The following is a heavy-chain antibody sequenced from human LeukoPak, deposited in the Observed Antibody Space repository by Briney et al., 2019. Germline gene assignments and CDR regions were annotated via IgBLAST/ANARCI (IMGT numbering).Heavy chain of an antibody. CDR3: AREEIAVAGAPFDY. V-gene: IGHV3-7*03. J-gene: IGHJ4*02. CDR1: GFTFSSYW. Sequence: GGSLRLSCAASGFTFSSYWMSWVRQAPGKGLEWVANIKQDGSEKYYVDSVKGLFTISRDNAKNSLYLQMNSLRAEDTAVYYCAREEIAVAGAPFDYWGQGTLVTVSS. D-gene: IGHD6-19*01. CDR2: IKQDGSEK.